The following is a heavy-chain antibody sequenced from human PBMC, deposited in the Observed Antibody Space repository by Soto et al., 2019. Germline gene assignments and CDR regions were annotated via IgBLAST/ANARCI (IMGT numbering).Heavy chain of an antibody. D-gene: IGHD6-6*01. CDR3: ATGRRREARRANSSFDY. CDR2: NNQSGST. J-gene: IGHJ4*02. V-gene: IGHV4-34*01. Sequence: PSETLSLTCAVYGGSFSGYNWHWIRQPAGKGLEWIGENNQSGSTNYNPSLKRRVTISVATYKNQCSLKLSDVTAAYTAVYYCATGRRREARRANSSFDYWGQGTLVTVS. CDR1: GGSFSGYN.